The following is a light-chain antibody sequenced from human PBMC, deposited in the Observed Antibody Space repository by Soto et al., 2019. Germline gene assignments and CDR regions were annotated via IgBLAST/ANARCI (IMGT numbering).Light chain of an antibody. Sequence: QLVLTQPASVSGSPGQSVTISCTGTSSDIGGYNYVSWYQQHPGKAPKLMIYEVSNRPSGVSNRFSGSKSGNTASLTISGLQAEDVADYYCSSYTSNNTLVLFGGGTQLTVL. CDR3: SSYTSNNTLVL. CDR2: EVS. J-gene: IGLJ2*01. V-gene: IGLV2-14*01. CDR1: SSDIGGYNY.